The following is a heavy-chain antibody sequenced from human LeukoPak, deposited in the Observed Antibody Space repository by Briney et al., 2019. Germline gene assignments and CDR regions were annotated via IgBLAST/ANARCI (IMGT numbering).Heavy chain of an antibody. CDR1: GFSFTAYG. CDR3: AAGHFAGVDY. V-gene: IGHV3-30*03. J-gene: IGHJ4*02. Sequence: PGRSLRLSCAASGFSFTAYGMHWVRQAPGKGLEWVAVVSQDGKNKYYVDSAKGRFTTSRDNSKNTVYLQMDSLRREDTAVYYCAAGHFAGVDYWAREPWSPSPQ. D-gene: IGHD6-13*01. CDR2: VSQDGKNK.